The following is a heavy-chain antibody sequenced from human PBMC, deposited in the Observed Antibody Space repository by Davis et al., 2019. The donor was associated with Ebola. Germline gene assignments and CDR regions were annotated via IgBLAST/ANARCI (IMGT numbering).Heavy chain of an antibody. CDR2: IKSKTDGGTT. CDR3: STLSTMTTMYFDL. J-gene: IGHJ2*01. V-gene: IGHV3-15*01. Sequence: GESLKISCAASGFTFTNAWMSWVRQAPGKGLEWVGRIKSKTDGGTTDYAAPVKGRFAMSRDDSKNTLYLQMNSLKIEDTAVYYCSTLSTMTTMYFDLWGRGTLVTVSS. CDR1: GFTFTNAW. D-gene: IGHD4-17*01.